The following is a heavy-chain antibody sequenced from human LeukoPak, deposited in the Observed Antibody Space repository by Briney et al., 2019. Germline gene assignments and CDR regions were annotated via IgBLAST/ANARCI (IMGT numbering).Heavy chain of an antibody. D-gene: IGHD6-19*01. CDR2: INPNSGGT. CDR1: GYTFTGYY. J-gene: IGHJ4*02. Sequence: ASVKVSCKASGYTFTGYYMHWVRQAPGQGLEWMGWINPNSGGTNYAQKFQGRVTTTRDTSISTAYMELSRLRSDDTAVYYCARLGSSGPPFLGSDYWGQGTLVTVSS. V-gene: IGHV1-2*02. CDR3: ARLGSSGPPFLGSDY.